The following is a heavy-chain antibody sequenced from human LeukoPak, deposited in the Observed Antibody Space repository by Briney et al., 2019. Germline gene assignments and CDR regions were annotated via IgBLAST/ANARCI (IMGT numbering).Heavy chain of an antibody. CDR3: ARPPRKGVTVPGTDVSDI. CDR2: IYPGDSDT. CDR1: GYSFPDYW. Sequence: GESLKISCKASGYSFPDYWIGWVRQPPGKGLEWMGVIYPGDSDTRYSPSFQGQVTISADKSISTAYLQWSSLKASDTAMYFCARPPRKGVTVPGTDVSDIWGQGTVVTVSS. V-gene: IGHV5-51*01. D-gene: IGHD6-19*01. J-gene: IGHJ3*02.